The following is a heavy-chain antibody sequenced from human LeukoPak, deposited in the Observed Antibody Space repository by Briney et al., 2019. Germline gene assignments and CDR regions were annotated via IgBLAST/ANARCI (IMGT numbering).Heavy chain of an antibody. J-gene: IGHJ2*01. D-gene: IGHD2-8*01. CDR2: ISSSGSTM. CDR1: GFTFRSYE. V-gene: IGHV3-48*03. CDR3: VVLRGKSTRGFDL. Sequence: GGSLRLSCAASGFTFRSYEMNWVRQAPGKGLEGISYISSSGSTMSYGESVKGRFTISRDNVWTSVSLQMNSLRAEDTAIYYCVVLRGKSTRGFDLWGRGTLVTVSS.